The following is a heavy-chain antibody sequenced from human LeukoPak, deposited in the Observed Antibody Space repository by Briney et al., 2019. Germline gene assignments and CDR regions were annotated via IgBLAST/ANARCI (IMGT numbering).Heavy chain of an antibody. J-gene: IGHJ4*02. CDR2: IYYSGST. CDR3: ARQGGVWFGELFFY. V-gene: IGHV4-59*08. D-gene: IGHD3-10*01. CDR1: GGSISSYY. Sequence: SETLSLTFTFSGGSISSYYWSWIRQPPGKGLDGIGYIYYSGSTNYNPSLKSRVTISVDTSKNQFSLKLSSVTAADTAVYYCARQGGVWFGELFFYWGQGTLVTVSS.